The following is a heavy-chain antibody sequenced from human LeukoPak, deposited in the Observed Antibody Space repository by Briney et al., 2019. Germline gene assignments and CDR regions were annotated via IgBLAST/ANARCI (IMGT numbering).Heavy chain of an antibody. CDR2: IYTSGST. V-gene: IGHV4-4*07. CDR1: GGSISSYY. CDR3: ARHRSMGELPKFDY. D-gene: IGHD1-26*01. J-gene: IGHJ4*02. Sequence: SETLSLTCTVSGGSISSYYWSWIRQPAGKGLEWIGRIYTSGSTNYNPSLKSRVTMSVDTSKNQFSLKLSSVTAADTAVYYCARHRSMGELPKFDYWGQGTLVSVSS.